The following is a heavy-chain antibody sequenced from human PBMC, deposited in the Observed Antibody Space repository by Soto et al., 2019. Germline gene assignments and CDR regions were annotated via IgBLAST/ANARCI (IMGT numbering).Heavy chain of an antibody. D-gene: IGHD6-19*01. J-gene: IGHJ4*02. V-gene: IGHV6-1*01. CDR2: TYYRSNWRH. CDR3: ARGVAGSGFDL. Sequence: SQTLSLTCAISGDSVSSNTAAWNWSRSSPSRGLEWLGRTYYRSNWRHDYAVSVKSRITVNPDTSKNHFSLQLNSVTPDDTAVYYCARGVAGSGFDLWGQGTRGTVSS. CDR1: GDSVSSNTAA.